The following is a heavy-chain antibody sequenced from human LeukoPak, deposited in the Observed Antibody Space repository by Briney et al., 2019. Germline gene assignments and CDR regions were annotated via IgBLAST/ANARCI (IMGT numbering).Heavy chain of an antibody. CDR2: IYSGGRT. Sequence: GGSLRLSCAASGFIVSSHYMSWVRQAPGKGLEWVSVIYSGGRTDYADSVKGRFTISRDKSNNTLYLQMNSLRVEDTAVYYCAREGHGSSWPNDAFDIWGQGTVVTVSS. CDR3: AREGHGSSWPNDAFDI. D-gene: IGHD6-13*01. J-gene: IGHJ3*02. CDR1: GFIVSSHY. V-gene: IGHV3-53*01.